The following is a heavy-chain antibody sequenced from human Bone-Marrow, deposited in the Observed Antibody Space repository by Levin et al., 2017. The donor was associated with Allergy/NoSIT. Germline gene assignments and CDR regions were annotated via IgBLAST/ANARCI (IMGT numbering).Heavy chain of an antibody. Sequence: GSLRLSCTVSGDSISNYYYTWIRQPPGKGLECIGYISNSGNTNYNPSLKSRITISVDTSKNHFSLNLRSVTAADTAVYYCARMKGGPSWYHWFDPWGQGTLVTVSS. J-gene: IGHJ5*02. CDR3: ARMKGGPSWYHWFDP. D-gene: IGHD6-13*01. V-gene: IGHV4-59*01. CDR2: ISNSGNT. CDR1: GDSISNYY.